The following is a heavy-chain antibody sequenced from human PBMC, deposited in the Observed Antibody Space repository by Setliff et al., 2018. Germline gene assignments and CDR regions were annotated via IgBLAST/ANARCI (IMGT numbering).Heavy chain of an antibody. J-gene: IGHJ4*02. CDR2: ISPVYGIA. CDR3: VRGPGPSVVVAIPFDH. Sequence: ASVKVSCKTSGYAFITFGMSWVRQAPGQGLEWMGWISPVYGIANYARKFQGRVTMTADTSTTTAYLELTSLRYDDTAVYYCVRGPGPSVVVAIPFDHWGQGSLITVSS. CDR1: GYAFITFG. D-gene: IGHD3-22*01. V-gene: IGHV1-18*01.